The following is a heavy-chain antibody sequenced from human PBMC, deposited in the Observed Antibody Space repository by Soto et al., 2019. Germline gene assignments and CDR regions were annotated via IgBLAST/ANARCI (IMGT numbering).Heavy chain of an antibody. J-gene: IGHJ3*02. Sequence: GGSLRLSCAASGFTFSSYWMSWVRQAPGKGLEWVANIKQDGSEKYYVDSVKGRFTISRDNAKNSLYLQMNSLRAEDTAVYYCARVGGFFPTFNAFDIWGQGTMVTVSS. D-gene: IGHD3-3*01. CDR1: GFTFSSYW. V-gene: IGHV3-7*01. CDR3: ARVGGFFPTFNAFDI. CDR2: IKQDGSEK.